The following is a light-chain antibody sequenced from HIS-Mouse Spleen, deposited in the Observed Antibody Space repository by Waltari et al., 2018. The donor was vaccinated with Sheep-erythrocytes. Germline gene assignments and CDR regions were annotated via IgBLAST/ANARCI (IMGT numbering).Light chain of an antibody. CDR1: KLGDKS. CDR3: QAWDSSTYV. CDR2: QDS. V-gene: IGLV3-1*01. J-gene: IGLJ1*01. Sequence: SYELTQPPSVSVSPGQTASITCSGDKLGDKSACWYQQKPGQSPVLVIYQDSKRPSGIHERFSGSNSGNTATLTISGTQAMDEADYYCQAWDSSTYVFGTGTKVTVL.